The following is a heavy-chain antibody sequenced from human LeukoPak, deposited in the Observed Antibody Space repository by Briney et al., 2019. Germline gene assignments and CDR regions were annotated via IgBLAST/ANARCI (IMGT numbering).Heavy chain of an antibody. CDR3: ARAGYTISAFHSDF. D-gene: IGHD5-24*01. CDR2: IYTTGRT. Sequence: SETLSLTCDVSGVSISSYWWSWVRKPAGKGLEWIGRIYTTGRTNYSPSFQSRVTMSIDMSKNHCSLTLRSVTAADTAVYYCARAGYTISAFHSDFWGQGAPVTVSS. CDR1: GVSISSYW. V-gene: IGHV4-4*07. J-gene: IGHJ4*02.